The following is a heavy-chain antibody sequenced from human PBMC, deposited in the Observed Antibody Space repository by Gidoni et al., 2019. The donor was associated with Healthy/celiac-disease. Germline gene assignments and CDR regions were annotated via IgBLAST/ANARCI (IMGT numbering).Heavy chain of an antibody. Sequence: SSYGMHWVRQAPGKGLEWVAVISYDGSNKYYADSVKGRFTISRDNSKNTLYRQMNSLRAEDTAVYYCARDLGSGAGTRFYYYYYGMDVWGQGTTVTVSS. CDR3: ARDLGSGAGTRFYYYYYGMDV. J-gene: IGHJ6*02. D-gene: IGHD6-19*01. V-gene: IGHV3-30*03. CDR1: SSYG. CDR2: ISYDGSNK.